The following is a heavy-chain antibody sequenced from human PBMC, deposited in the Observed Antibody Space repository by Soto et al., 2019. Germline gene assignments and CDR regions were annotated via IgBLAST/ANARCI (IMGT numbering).Heavy chain of an antibody. CDR3: ARGPPSGSFSLTPRY. CDR2: ISGQIAKT. V-gene: IGHV1-18*04. Sequence: QVQLVQSGPEVKKPGASVKVSYKASGYSFHNFGFIWVRQAPGQGLEWMGWISGQIAKTNYAQKFQGKVTMTTDTSTSTAYMELNTLTSDDTAMYYCARGPPSGSFSLTPRYWGQGTLVTVSS. CDR1: GYSFHNFG. D-gene: IGHD1-26*01. J-gene: IGHJ4*02.